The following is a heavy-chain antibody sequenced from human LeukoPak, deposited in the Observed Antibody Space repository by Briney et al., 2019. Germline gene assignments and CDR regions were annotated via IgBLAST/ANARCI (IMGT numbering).Heavy chain of an antibody. V-gene: IGHV1-2*02. D-gene: IGHD3-22*01. CDR3: ARYRNYYDSSGYYYVEYFQH. Sequence: GASVKVSCKASGYTFTGYYMHWVRQAPGQGLEWMGWINPNSGGTNYAQKFQGRVTMTRDTSISTAYMELSRLRSDDTAVYYCARYRNYYDSSGYYYVEYFQHWGQGTLATVSS. J-gene: IGHJ1*01. CDR2: INPNSGGT. CDR1: GYTFTGYY.